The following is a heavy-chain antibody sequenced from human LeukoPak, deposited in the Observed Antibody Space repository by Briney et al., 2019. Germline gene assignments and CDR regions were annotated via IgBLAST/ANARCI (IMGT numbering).Heavy chain of an antibody. Sequence: GGSLRLSCAASGFTFSSYGMHWVRQAPGKGLEWVAAIWYDGSNKYYADSVKGRFTISRDNSKNTLYLQMNSLRAEDTAVYYCARDGGAVVGNYFDYWGQGTLVTVSS. D-gene: IGHD6-19*01. V-gene: IGHV3-33*01. CDR2: IWYDGSNK. J-gene: IGHJ4*02. CDR3: ARDGGAVVGNYFDY. CDR1: GFTFSSYG.